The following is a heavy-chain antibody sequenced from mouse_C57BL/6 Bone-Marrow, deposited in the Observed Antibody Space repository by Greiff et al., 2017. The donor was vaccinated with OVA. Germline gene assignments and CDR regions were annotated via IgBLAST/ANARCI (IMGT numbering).Heavy chain of an antibody. CDR1: GIDFSRYW. D-gene: IGHD1-1*01. Sequence: CEASGIDFSRYWMSWVRRAPGKGLEWIGEINPDSSTINYAPSLKDKFIISRDNAKNTLYLQMSKVRSEDTALYYCATPHYYGSSYVGPWFAYWGQGTLVTVSA. V-gene: IGHV4-1*01. CDR3: ATPHYYGSSYVGPWFAY. J-gene: IGHJ3*01. CDR2: INPDSSTI.